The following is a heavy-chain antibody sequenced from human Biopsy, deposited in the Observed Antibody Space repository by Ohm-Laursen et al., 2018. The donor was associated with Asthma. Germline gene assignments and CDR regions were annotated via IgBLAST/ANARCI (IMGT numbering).Heavy chain of an antibody. CDR2: IYSGGTS. Sequence: SLRHSCLPSGFADSRDHMFWVRQAPGKGLDWVSVIYSGGTSHTADPVRGRFTISRDFSKNTLHLQMHSLRVEDTAVYYCARGDSSGWSHYYFDYWGQGTLVTVSS. D-gene: IGHD6-19*01. J-gene: IGHJ4*02. CDR3: ARGDSSGWSHYYFDY. V-gene: IGHV3-53*01. CDR1: GFADSRDH.